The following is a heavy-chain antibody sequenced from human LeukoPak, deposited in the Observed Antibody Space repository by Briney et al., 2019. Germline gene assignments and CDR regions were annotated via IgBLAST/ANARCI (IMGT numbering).Heavy chain of an antibody. V-gene: IGHV1-18*01. CDR2: ISAYNGNT. CDR3: ARGSTARYYYDSSGYYRGAVDY. Sequence: GASVKVSCKASGYTFTSYGISWVRQAPGQGLEWMGWISAYNGNTYYAQKFQGRVTMTTDTSTSTAYMELRSLRSDDTAVYYCARGSTARYYYDSSGYYRGAVDYWGQGTLVTISS. D-gene: IGHD3-22*01. CDR1: GYTFTSYG. J-gene: IGHJ4*02.